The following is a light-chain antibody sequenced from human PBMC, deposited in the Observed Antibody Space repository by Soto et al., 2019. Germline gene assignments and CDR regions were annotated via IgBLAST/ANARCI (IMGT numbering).Light chain of an antibody. V-gene: IGKV1-12*01. J-gene: IGKJ1*01. CDR1: RGIRSG. CDR2: AAS. Sequence: TQIPHLPSSWPDSVGDRVPLIVRASRGIRSGLAWYQQKPGKAPKLLIYAASSLQSGVPSRFSGSGSGTDFTLTISSLQPEDFATYYCQQANSFPRTFGQGTKVEIK. CDR3: QQANSFPRT.